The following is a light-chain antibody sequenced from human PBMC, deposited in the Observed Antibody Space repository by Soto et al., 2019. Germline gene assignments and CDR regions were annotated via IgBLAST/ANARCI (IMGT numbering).Light chain of an antibody. CDR3: QHYNDWRWT. CDR2: GAS. Sequence: EIVMTQSPATLSVSPGEGATLSCRASQSISSKLAWYQQKPGQAPRLLIYGASTRATGVPARFFGRGSWTEFTLAISSLQSEALAVYYCQHYNDWRWTFGKGTKVEIK. J-gene: IGKJ1*01. V-gene: IGKV3-15*01. CDR1: QSISSK.